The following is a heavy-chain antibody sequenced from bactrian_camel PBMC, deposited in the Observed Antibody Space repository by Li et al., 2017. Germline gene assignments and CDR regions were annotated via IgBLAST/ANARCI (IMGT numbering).Heavy chain of an antibody. CDR3: AKGGYGLASLFVD. Sequence: VQLVESGGGLVQPGGSLRLSCAASGFTFTSYGMSWVRQAPGKGLEWVSGIDTNAGTTYYADSVKGRFTISRDNAKNTVYLQLDSLKTEDMATYYCAKGGYGLASLFVDWGQGTQVTVS. V-gene: IGHV3S40*01. CDR1: GFTFTSYG. CDR2: IDTNAGTT. D-gene: IGHD5*01. J-gene: IGHJ4*01.